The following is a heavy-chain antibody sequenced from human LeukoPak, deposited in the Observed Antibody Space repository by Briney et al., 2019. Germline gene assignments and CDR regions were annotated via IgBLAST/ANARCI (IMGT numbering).Heavy chain of an antibody. V-gene: IGHV1-69*05. CDR1: GGTFSSYA. CDR3: ARTDSYGILAYLDY. CDR2: IIPTFGTA. J-gene: IGHJ4*01. Sequence: AVKVSCKASGGTFSSYAISWVRQAPGQGLEWVGRIIPTFGTANYAQKFQGRVTITTDESTSTAYMALSSLRSEDTAVYYRARTDSYGILAYLDYWGQGTLVTVSS. D-gene: IGHD3-9*01.